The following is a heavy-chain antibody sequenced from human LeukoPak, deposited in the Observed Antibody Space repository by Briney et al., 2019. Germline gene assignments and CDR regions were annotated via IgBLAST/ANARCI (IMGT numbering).Heavy chain of an antibody. CDR1: GFTFSGHW. V-gene: IGHV3-7*01. CDR3: ARAAVSHIENWFDP. J-gene: IGHJ5*02. D-gene: IGHD5-12*01. Sequence: GGSLRLSCAASGFTFSGHWMSWVRQAPAKGLEWVAHMNGDGSQIYYMDFVKGRFTISRDNAKNSLYLQMNGLRAEDTAVYYCARAAVSHIENWFDPWGQGTLVTVSS. CDR2: MNGDGSQI.